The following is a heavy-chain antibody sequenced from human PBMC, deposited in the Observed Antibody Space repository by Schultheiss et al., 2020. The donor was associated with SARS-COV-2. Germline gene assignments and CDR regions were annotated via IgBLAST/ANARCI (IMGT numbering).Heavy chain of an antibody. Sequence: SVKVSCKASGGTFSSYAISWVRQAPGQGLEWMGGIIPIFGTANYAQKFQGRVTITADESTSTAYMELRSLRSDDTAVYYCARVRMTTVTDDAFDIWGQGTMVTVSS. D-gene: IGHD4-17*01. J-gene: IGHJ3*02. V-gene: IGHV1-69*13. CDR3: ARVRMTTVTDDAFDI. CDR2: IIPIFGTA. CDR1: GGTFSSYA.